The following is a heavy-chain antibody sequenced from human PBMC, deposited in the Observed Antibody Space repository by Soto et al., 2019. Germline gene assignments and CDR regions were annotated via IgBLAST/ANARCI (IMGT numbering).Heavy chain of an antibody. Sequence: SVKVSCKASGGTFNSYAISWVRQAPGQGLEWVGGIIPVYGTTKYAQMFQDRVAITADESTSTAYMELSSLRSEDTAVYYCAWGPYCGGHCYLAGDFWGQGTLVTVSS. CDR2: IIPVYGTT. J-gene: IGHJ4*02. D-gene: IGHD2-21*02. CDR3: AWGPYCGGHCYLAGDF. CDR1: GGTFNSYA. V-gene: IGHV1-69*13.